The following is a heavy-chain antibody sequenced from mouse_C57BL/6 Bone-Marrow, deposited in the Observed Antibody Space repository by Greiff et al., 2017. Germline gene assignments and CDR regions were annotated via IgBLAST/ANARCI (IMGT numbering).Heavy chain of an antibody. CDR2: ISSGGSYT. V-gene: IGHV5-6*01. J-gene: IGHJ3*01. D-gene: IGHD1-1*02. CDR3: ARHGGSWFAY. Sequence: EVMLVESGGDLVKPGGSLKLSCAASGFTFSSYGMSWVHQTPDKRLEWVATISSGGSYTYYPDSVKGRFTISRDNAKNTLYLQMSSLKSEDTAMYYCARHGGSWFAYWGQGTLVTVSA. CDR1: GFTFSSYG.